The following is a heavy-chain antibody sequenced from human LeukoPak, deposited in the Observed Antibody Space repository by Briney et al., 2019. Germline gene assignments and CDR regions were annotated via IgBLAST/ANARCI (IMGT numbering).Heavy chain of an antibody. CDR2: INPNSGGT. Sequence: ASVKVSCKASGYTFTGYYMHWVRQAPGQGLEWMGWINPNSGGTNYAQKFQGRVTMTRDTSISTAYMELSRLRSDDTAVYYCARDTRDAIAVAGPYYYYYYMDVWGKGTTVTVSS. D-gene: IGHD6-19*01. J-gene: IGHJ6*03. V-gene: IGHV1-2*02. CDR3: ARDTRDAIAVAGPYYYYYYMDV. CDR1: GYTFTGYY.